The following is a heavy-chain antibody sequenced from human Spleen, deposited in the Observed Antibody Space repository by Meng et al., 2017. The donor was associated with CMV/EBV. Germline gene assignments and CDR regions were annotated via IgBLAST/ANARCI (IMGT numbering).Heavy chain of an antibody. J-gene: IGHJ4*02. CDR3: ARVGDSYGYFFDY. V-gene: IGHV4-34*01. D-gene: IGHD5-18*01. Sequence: VQLQQWGAGLLKPSETLSLTCAVYGGSFSGYYWSWIRQPPGKGLEWIGEINHSGSTNYNPSLKSRVTISVDTSKNQFSLKLSSVTAADTAVYYCARVGDSYGYFFDYWGQGTLVTVSS. CDR2: INHSGST. CDR1: GGSFSGYY.